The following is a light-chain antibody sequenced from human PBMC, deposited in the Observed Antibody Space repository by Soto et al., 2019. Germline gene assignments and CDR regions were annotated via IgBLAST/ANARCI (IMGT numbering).Light chain of an antibody. CDR2: EVS. Sequence: QSVLTQPASVSGSPGQSITISCTGTSSDVGGYNYVSWFQQHPGKAPKVVFYEVSYRPSGVSNRFSGAKSGNTASLTISGLQAEDEADYYCGSYSSSSTPVVFGGGTKLTVL. CDR1: SSDVGGYNY. CDR3: GSYSSSSTPVV. J-gene: IGLJ2*01. V-gene: IGLV2-14*01.